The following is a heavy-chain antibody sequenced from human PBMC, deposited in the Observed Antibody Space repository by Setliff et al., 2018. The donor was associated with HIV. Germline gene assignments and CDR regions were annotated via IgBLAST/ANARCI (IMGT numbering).Heavy chain of an antibody. CDR3: ARALDSSADIEGYFDF. V-gene: IGHV1-2*02. J-gene: IGHJ4*02. CDR2: INPNSGGT. CDR1: GYTLIGYN. Sequence: ASVKVSCKASGYTLIGYNMHWVRQAPGQGLEWMGWINPNSGGTNYAQKFQGRVIMTRDTSISTAYMELSRLRSDDTAVYYCARALDSSADIEGYFDFWGQGMLVTSPQ. D-gene: IGHD2-15*01.